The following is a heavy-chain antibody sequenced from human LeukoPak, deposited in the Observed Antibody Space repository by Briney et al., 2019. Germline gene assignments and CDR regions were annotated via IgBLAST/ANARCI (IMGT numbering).Heavy chain of an antibody. D-gene: IGHD2-15*01. CDR2: INPNTGGT. CDR3: ASYPRYRSSPPFDY. J-gene: IGHJ4*02. CDR1: GYTFTGYY. Sequence: GASVKVSCKASGYTFTGYYMHWVRQAPGQGLEWMGWINPNTGGTNYAQKFQGRVTMTRDTTISTAYMELSRLTSDDTAVYYCASYPRYRSSPPFDYWGQGTLVTVSS. V-gene: IGHV1-2*02.